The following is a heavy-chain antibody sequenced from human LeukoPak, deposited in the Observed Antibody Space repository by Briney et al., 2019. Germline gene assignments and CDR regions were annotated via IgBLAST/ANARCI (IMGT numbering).Heavy chain of an antibody. Sequence: GGPLRLSCAASGFTFSSHAMHWVRQAPGKGLEWVAVISNHGNNIDYVDSVKGRFTISRDNSKNTLFLQMNSLRPDDTAVYYCAKMGAPIDYWGQGTLVTVSS. CDR1: GFTFSSHA. V-gene: IGHV3-30*18. D-gene: IGHD1-26*01. CDR2: ISNHGNNI. J-gene: IGHJ4*02. CDR3: AKMGAPIDY.